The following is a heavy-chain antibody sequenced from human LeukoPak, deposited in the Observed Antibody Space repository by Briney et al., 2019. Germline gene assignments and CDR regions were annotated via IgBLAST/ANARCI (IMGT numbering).Heavy chain of an antibody. CDR1: GGSFRGYY. CDR2: INHSGST. V-gene: IGHV4-34*01. CDR3: ARGRIAARSWFDP. J-gene: IGHJ5*02. D-gene: IGHD6-6*01. Sequence: SETLSLTCAVYGGSFRGYYWSWIRQPPGKGLEWIGEINHSGSTNYNPSLKSRVTISVDTSKNQFSLKLSSVTAADTAVYYCARGRIAARSWFDPWGQGTLVTVSS.